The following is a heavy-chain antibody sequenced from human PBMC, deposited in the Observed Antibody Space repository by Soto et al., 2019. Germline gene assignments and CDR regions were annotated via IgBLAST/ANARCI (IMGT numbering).Heavy chain of an antibody. D-gene: IGHD2-2*01. CDR1: GFTFSDSP. V-gene: IGHV3-73*01. J-gene: IGHJ4*02. CDR3: TSSLLGFCSTTSCYAWVP. Sequence: EVQLVESGGGLVQPGGSLKLSCAASGFTFSDSPMHWVRQASGKGLEWVGGIRGKADSYATAYAASVKGRFTISRDDSKNTAFLQMNSLKTEDTAVYYRTSSLLGFCSTTSCYAWVPWGQGTLVTVSS. CDR2: IRGKADSYAT.